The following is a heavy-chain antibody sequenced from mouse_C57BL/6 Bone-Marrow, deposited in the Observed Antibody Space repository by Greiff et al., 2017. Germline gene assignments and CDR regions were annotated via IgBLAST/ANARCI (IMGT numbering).Heavy chain of an antibody. D-gene: IGHD1-1*02. Sequence: VKLMESGAELVRPGASVTLSCKASGYTFTDYEMHWVKQTPVHGLEWIGALDPETGGTAYNQKFKGKAILTADKSASTAYMGLRSLTSEDSAVYYGTGGRFAYWGQGTLVTVSA. CDR1: GYTFTDYE. V-gene: IGHV1-15*01. CDR2: LDPETGGT. J-gene: IGHJ3*01. CDR3: TGGRFAY.